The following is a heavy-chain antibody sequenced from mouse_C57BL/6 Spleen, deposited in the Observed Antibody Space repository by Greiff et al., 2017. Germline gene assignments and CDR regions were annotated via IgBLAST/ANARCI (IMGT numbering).Heavy chain of an antibody. CDR2: ISGGGGNT. J-gene: IGHJ2*01. D-gene: IGHD1-2*01. Sequence: EVKLMESGGGLVKPGGSLKLSCAASGFTFSSYTMSWVRQTPEKRLEWVATISGGGGNTYYPDSVKGRFTISRDNAKNTLYLQMSSLRSEDTALYYCASQLLRLFDYWGQGTTLTVSS. V-gene: IGHV5-9*01. CDR1: GFTFSSYT. CDR3: ASQLLRLFDY.